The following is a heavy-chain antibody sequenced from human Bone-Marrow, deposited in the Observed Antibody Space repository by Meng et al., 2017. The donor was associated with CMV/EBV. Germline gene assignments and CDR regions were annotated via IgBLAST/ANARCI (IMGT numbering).Heavy chain of an antibody. D-gene: IGHD4-11*01. V-gene: IGHV4-34*01. CDR1: GGSFSGYY. CDR2: INHSGST. J-gene: IGHJ4*02. CDR3: ARGRGTVTGDY. Sequence: SETLSLTCAVYGGSFSGYYWSWIRQPPGKGLEWIGEINHSGSTNYNPSLKSRVTISVDTSKNQFSLKLSSVTAADTAVYYCARGRGTVTGDYWGQGTLVTVSS.